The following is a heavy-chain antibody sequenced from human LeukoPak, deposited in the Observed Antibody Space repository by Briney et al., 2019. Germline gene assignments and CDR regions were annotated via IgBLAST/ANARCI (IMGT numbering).Heavy chain of an antibody. CDR2: IYPGDSDT. Sequence: GESLRISCKGSGYGFTSYWIGWVRQMPGKGLEWMGIIYPGDSDTRYSPSFQGQVTTSADKSISTAYLQWSSLKASDTAMYYCARLGMVRGVNYYYGMDVWGQGTTVTASS. J-gene: IGHJ6*02. V-gene: IGHV5-51*01. CDR3: ARLGMVRGVNYYYGMDV. D-gene: IGHD3-10*01. CDR1: GYGFTSYW.